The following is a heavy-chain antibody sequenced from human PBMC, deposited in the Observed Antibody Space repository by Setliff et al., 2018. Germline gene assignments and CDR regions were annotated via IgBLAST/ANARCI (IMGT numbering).Heavy chain of an antibody. Sequence: ASVKVSCKASGYIFTSNAIHWVRQAPGQRLGWMGWISAAGGDAKYSQKFQDRVTITRDTSATTAYIGLSSLRSEDTAVYYCARARGSGARAFDIWGQGTMVTVSS. CDR2: ISAAGGDA. CDR1: GYIFTSNA. CDR3: ARARGSGARAFDI. J-gene: IGHJ3*02. V-gene: IGHV1-3*01. D-gene: IGHD1-26*01.